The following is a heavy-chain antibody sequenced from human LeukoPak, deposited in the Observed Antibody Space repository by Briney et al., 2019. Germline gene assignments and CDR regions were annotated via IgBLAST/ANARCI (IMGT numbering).Heavy chain of an antibody. V-gene: IGHV3-30*02. CDR3: VRYIVATIRDSYYMDV. J-gene: IGHJ6*03. CDR1: GFTFRNYG. Sequence: PGGSLRLSCAASGFTFRNYGMHWVRQAPGKGLEWVTFIRSDGNLKYYADSVKGRLTISRDNSKNTLYLQMNSLRAEDTAVYYCVRYIVATIRDSYYMDVWGKGTTVTVSS. D-gene: IGHD5-12*01. CDR2: IRSDGNLK.